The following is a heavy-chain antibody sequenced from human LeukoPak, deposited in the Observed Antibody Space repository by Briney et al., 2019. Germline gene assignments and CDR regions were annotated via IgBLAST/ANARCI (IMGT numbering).Heavy chain of an antibody. CDR2: IYPSGST. V-gene: IGHV4-59*08. Sequence: SETLSLICTVSGGSISSHYWSWLRQPPGRGLEWIGYIYPSGSTNQNPSLKSRVTISVDTSKNQFSLKLSSVTAADTAVYYCARHGYGWSPYYYYYGMDIWGQGTTVTVSS. J-gene: IGHJ6*02. D-gene: IGHD3-10*01. CDR3: ARHGYGWSPYYYYYGMDI. CDR1: GGSISSHY.